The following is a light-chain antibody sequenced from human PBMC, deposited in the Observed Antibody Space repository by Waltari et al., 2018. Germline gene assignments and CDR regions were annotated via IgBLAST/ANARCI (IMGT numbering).Light chain of an antibody. CDR3: ASWDDSLNGHWV. CDR1: SSNIGNNY. V-gene: IGLV1-51*02. J-gene: IGLJ3*02. CDR2: ENT. Sequence: QSVLTQPPSVSAAPGQRVTISCSGGSSNIGNNYVSWYRQFPGTAPKLLIYENTERPSGVPDRFSASKSGTSASLAISGLQSEDEAEYYCASWDDSLNGHWVFGGGTKVTVL.